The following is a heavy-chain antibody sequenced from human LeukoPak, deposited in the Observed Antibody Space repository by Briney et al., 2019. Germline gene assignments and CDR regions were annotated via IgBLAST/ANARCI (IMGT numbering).Heavy chain of an antibody. CDR1: GFTFSDYA. CDR2: FKTKYNQV. D-gene: IGHD4-11*01. J-gene: IGHJ4*02. Sequence: GGSLRLSCVASGFTFSDYAMNWVRQAPGKGLEWVSTFKTKYNQVYYAESVRGRFTISTDSSKNAVYLQMNSLRAEDTALYYCARSVPDYTRFDYWGQGALVTVSS. CDR3: ARSVPDYTRFDY. V-gene: IGHV3-23*05.